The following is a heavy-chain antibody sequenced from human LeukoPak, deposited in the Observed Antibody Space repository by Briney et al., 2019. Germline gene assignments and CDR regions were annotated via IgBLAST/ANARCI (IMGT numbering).Heavy chain of an antibody. J-gene: IGHJ6*02. CDR3: RGLVEDNYAMDV. CDR1: GFTFSSYA. CDR2: ISGGDT. V-gene: IGHV3-64D*06. Sequence: GGSLRLSCSASGFTFSSYAMHWVRQAPGKGLEYVSVISGGDTYYADSVKGRFTISRDNSKNTLYLQMSSLRAEDTAVYYCRGLVEDNYAMDVGGQGTTVTVSS. D-gene: IGHD1-26*01.